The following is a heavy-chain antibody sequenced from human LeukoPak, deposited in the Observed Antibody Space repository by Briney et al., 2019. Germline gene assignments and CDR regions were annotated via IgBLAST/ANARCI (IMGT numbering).Heavy chain of an antibody. D-gene: IGHD6-19*01. CDR2: IYPNSGAT. CDR1: GYTFTGYY. Sequence: ASVGVSCKASGYTFTGYYMHWVRQAPGQGLEWMGWIYPNSGATKYAQKFQGRVTMTRDTSISTAYMELSGLRSEDTAVYYCAREIPGSGCADYWGQGTLVTVSS. J-gene: IGHJ4*02. V-gene: IGHV1-2*02. CDR3: AREIPGSGCADY.